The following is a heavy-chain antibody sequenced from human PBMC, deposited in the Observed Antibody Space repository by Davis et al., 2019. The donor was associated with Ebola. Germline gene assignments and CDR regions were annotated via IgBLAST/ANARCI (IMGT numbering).Heavy chain of an antibody. Sequence: ASVKVSCKASGYSVTSYGVSWVRQAPGQGLEWMGWIKLNSGGTNYAQRFQDRVTMTRDTSISTAYMELSSLTSDDTAVYYCARDLSGDNILCPDYWGQGTLVTVSS. V-gene: IGHV1-2*02. CDR2: IKLNSGGT. D-gene: IGHD1-26*01. J-gene: IGHJ4*02. CDR3: ARDLSGDNILCPDY. CDR1: GYSVTSYG.